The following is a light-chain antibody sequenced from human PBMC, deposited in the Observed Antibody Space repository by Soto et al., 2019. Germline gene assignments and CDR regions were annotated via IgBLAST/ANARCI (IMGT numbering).Light chain of an antibody. Sequence: EIVLTQSPATLSLPPGERATLSCRASQSVSSYLAWYQQKPGQAPRLLIYDTSIRASGIPARFSGSGSGTDFTRTISSLDPEDFAVYYCQQRSNRPLTFGQGTRLQIK. CDR3: QQRSNRPLT. V-gene: IGKV3-11*01. CDR2: DTS. CDR1: QSVSSY. J-gene: IGKJ5*01.